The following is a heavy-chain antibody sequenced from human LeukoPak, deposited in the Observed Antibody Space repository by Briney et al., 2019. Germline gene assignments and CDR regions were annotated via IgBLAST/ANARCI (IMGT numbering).Heavy chain of an antibody. CDR1: GGSISSSSYY. CDR3: ARDYNSSDRNYYYGMDV. CDR2: IYYSGST. Sequence: SETLSLTCTVSGGSISSSSYYWGWIRQPPGKGLEWIGSIYYSGSTYYNPSLKSRVTISVDPSKNQFSLKLSSGTAADAAVYYCARDYNSSDRNYYYGMDVWGQGTTVSVSS. D-gene: IGHD1-1*01. J-gene: IGHJ6*02. V-gene: IGHV4-39*02.